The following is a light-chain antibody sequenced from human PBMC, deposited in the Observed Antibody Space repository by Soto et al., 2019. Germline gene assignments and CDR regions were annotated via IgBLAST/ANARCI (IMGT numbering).Light chain of an antibody. Sequence: SVLNQPRSVYGSPGQSVTISCTGTSSDVGGYNYVSWYQQHPGKAPKLMIYDVSKRPSGVPDRFSGSKSGNTASLTISGLQAEDEADYYCCSYAGSYKVFGTGTKVTVL. CDR2: DVS. V-gene: IGLV2-11*01. CDR1: SSDVGGYNY. J-gene: IGLJ1*01. CDR3: CSYAGSYKV.